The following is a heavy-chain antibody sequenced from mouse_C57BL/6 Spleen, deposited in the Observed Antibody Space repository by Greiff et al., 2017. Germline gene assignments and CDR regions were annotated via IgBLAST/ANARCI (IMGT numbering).Heavy chain of an antibody. Sequence: QVQLQQPGAELVKPGASVKLSCKASGYTFTSYWMHWVKQRPGQGLEWIGMIHPNSGSTNYNEKFNSKATLTVDKSSSTAYMQLSSLTSEASAVYYCASTGTGFAYWGQGTLVTVSA. CDR3: ASTGTGFAY. V-gene: IGHV1-64*01. CDR2: IHPNSGST. CDR1: GYTFTSYW. D-gene: IGHD4-1*02. J-gene: IGHJ3*01.